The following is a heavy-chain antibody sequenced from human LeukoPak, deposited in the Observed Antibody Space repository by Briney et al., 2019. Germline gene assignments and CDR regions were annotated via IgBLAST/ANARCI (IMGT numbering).Heavy chain of an antibody. V-gene: IGHV4-39*01. CDR3: AREKVGATSDYFDY. D-gene: IGHD1-26*01. Sequence: SETLSLTCTVSGGSISSSSCYWGWIRQPPGKGLEWIGSIYYSGSTYYNPSLKSRVTISVDTSKNQFSPKLSSVTAADTAVYYCAREKVGATSDYFDYWGQGTLVTVSS. J-gene: IGHJ4*02. CDR2: IYYSGST. CDR1: GGSISSSSCY.